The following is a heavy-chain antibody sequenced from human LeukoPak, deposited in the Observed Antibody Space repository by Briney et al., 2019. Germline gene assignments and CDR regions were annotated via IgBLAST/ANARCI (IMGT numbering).Heavy chain of an antibody. CDR1: GYTFTSYG. CDR2: ISAYNGNT. D-gene: IGHD6-19*01. CDR3: ARDSGAVPGSPFYF. V-gene: IGHV1-18*04. J-gene: IGHJ4*02. Sequence: ASVKVSCKASGYTFTSYGISWVRQAPGQGLEWMGWISAYNGNTNYAQKLQGRVTMTTDTSTSTAYMELRTLRSHDTAVYYCARDSGAVPGSPFYFWGQGTLVTVSS.